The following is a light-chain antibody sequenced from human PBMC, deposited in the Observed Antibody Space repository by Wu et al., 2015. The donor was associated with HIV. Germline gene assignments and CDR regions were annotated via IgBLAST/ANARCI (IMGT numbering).Light chain of an antibody. CDR3: QKYNSAPRT. CDR1: QGISNY. Sequence: DIQMTQSPSSLSASVGDRVAITCRASQGISNYLVWYQQKPGKVPKLLIYAASTLHSGVPSRFSGSGSGTDFTLTISSLQPEDVATYYCQKYNSAPRTFGQGTKVEIK. V-gene: IGKV1-27*01. CDR2: AAS. J-gene: IGKJ1*01.